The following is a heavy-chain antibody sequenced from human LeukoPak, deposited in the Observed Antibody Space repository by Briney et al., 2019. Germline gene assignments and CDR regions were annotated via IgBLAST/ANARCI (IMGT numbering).Heavy chain of an antibody. CDR3: ARDRRIAVAGTRFDP. V-gene: IGHV1-2*02. D-gene: IGHD6-19*01. CDR2: INPNSGGT. CDR1: GYTFTGYY. Sequence: GASVNVSCKASGYTFTGYYMHWVRQAPGQGLEWMGWINPNSGGTNYAQKFQGRVTMTRDTSISTAYMELSRLRSDDTAVYYCARDRRIAVAGTRFDPWGQGTLVTVSS. J-gene: IGHJ5*02.